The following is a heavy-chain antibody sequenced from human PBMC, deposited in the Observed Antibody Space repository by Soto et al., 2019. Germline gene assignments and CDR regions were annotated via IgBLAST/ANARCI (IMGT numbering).Heavy chain of an antibody. V-gene: IGHV1-69*13. CDR2: IIPIFGTA. CDR1: GGTFSSYA. D-gene: IGHD3-9*01. J-gene: IGHJ6*02. Sequence: GASVKVSCKASGGTFSSYAISWVRQAPGQGLEWMGGIIPIFGTANYAQKFQGRVTITADESTSTAYMELSSLRSEDTAVYYCARDEAQGYDTPAYDYYYYGMDVWGQGTTVTVSS. CDR3: ARDEAQGYDTPAYDYYYYGMDV.